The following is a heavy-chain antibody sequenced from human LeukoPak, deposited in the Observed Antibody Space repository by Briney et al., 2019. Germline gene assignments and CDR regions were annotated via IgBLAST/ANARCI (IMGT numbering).Heavy chain of an antibody. J-gene: IGHJ4*02. CDR3: ASQELVGANFDY. Sequence: SETLSLTCTVSGXSISSGDYYWSWIRQPPGKGLEWIGYIYYSGSTYYNPSLKSRVTISVDTSKNQFSLKLSSVTAADTAVYYCASQELVGANFDYWGQGTLVTVSS. CDR2: IYYSGST. D-gene: IGHD1-26*01. V-gene: IGHV4-30-4*01. CDR1: GXSISSGDYY.